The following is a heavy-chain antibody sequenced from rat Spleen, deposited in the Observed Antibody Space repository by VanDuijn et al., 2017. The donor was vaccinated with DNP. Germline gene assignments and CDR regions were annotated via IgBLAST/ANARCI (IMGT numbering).Heavy chain of an antibody. V-gene: IGHV5-25*01. Sequence: EVRLVESGGGLVQPGGSMKLSCAASGFTFSNYYMAWVRQAPAKGLEWVATISYNGGTPYYRDSVKGRFTISRDNAQSTLYLQMDSLRSEDTATYYCARHRTIMPYYYVMDAWGQGASVTVSS. CDR1: GFTFSNYY. CDR2: ISYNGGTP. CDR3: ARHRTIMPYYYVMDA. D-gene: IGHD1-12*01. J-gene: IGHJ4*01.